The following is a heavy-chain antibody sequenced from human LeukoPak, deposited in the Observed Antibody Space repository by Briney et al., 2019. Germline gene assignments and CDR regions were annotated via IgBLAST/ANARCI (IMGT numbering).Heavy chain of an antibody. CDR3: ARDKQWPTRDAFDY. D-gene: IGHD6-19*01. J-gene: IGHJ4*02. CDR2: ISSSSSYI. V-gene: IGHV3-11*06. CDR1: GFTFSAYY. Sequence: KAGGSLRLSCSASGFTFSAYYMSWIRQAPGKGLEWVSSISSSSSYIYYADSVKGRFTISRDNAKNSLYLQMNSLRAEDTAVYYCARDKQWPTRDAFDYWGQGTLVTVSS.